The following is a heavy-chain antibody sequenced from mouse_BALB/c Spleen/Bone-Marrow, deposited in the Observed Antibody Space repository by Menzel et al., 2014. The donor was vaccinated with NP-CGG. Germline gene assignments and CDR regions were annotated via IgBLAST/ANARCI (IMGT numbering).Heavy chain of an antibody. CDR2: INPSNGGT. J-gene: IGHJ1*01. CDR1: GYTFTSYY. Sequence: VQLQQSGAELVKPGASVKLSCKASGYTFTSYYMYWVKQTPGQGLEWIGGINPSNGGTNFDEKLKSKATLTVDKSSSTASMQLSSLTSEDSAVYYCTRDHYYYGSGCCYFDVWGAGTTVTVSS. D-gene: IGHD1-1*01. V-gene: IGHV1S81*02. CDR3: TRDHYYYGSGCCYFDV.